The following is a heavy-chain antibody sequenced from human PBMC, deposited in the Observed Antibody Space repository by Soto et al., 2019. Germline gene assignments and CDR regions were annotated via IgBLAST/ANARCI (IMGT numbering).Heavy chain of an antibody. CDR3: ARMESFGSLNWFDP. V-gene: IGHV1-8*02. D-gene: IGHD5-18*01. CDR1: GYTLTTFF. J-gene: IGHJ5*02. Sequence: ASGKVSCKASGYTLTTFFMNWVLQAPGQGLEWMGWMNPGSGDTGYAQKFQGRVTMTRDISIATAYMELNSLTSEDTAIYYCARMESFGSLNWFDPWGQGTPVTVSS. CDR2: MNPGSGDT.